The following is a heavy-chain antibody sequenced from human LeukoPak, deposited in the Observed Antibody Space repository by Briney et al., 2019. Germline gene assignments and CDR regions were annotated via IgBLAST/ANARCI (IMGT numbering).Heavy chain of an antibody. V-gene: IGHV1-46*01. CDR2: INPSGGST. Sequence: ASVKVSCKASGYTLTSYYMHRVRQAPGQGLEWMGIINPSGGSTSYAQKFQGRVTMTRDMSTSTVYMELSSLRSEDTAVYYCASTLVGATSFDYWGQGTLVTVSS. D-gene: IGHD1-26*01. J-gene: IGHJ4*02. CDR3: ASTLVGATSFDY. CDR1: GYTLTSYY.